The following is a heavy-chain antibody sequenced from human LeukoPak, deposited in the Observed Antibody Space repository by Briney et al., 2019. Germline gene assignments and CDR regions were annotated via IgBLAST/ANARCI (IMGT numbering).Heavy chain of an antibody. CDR3: AREVDAIVTDFDY. Sequence: PGGSLRLSCAASGFTFSSYAMSWVRQAPGKGLEWVAKLNKVGSEKYYVGSVKGRFTISRDNAKNSLYLQMNSQRAEDTAVYYCAREVDAIVTDFDYWGQGTLVTVSS. CDR2: LNKVGSEK. J-gene: IGHJ4*02. CDR1: GFTFSSYA. V-gene: IGHV3-7*01. D-gene: IGHD5-18*01.